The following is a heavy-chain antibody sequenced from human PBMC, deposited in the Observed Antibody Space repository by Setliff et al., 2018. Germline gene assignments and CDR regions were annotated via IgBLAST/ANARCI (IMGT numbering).Heavy chain of an antibody. CDR3: ARHDARGYYYYMDV. D-gene: IGHD3-10*01. J-gene: IGHJ6*03. V-gene: IGHV4-39*01. CDR1: GASISSDGYY. CDR2: IYYSGTT. Sequence: PSETLSLTCIVSGASISSDGYYWSWIRQHPGKGLEWIGYIYYSGTTYYNPSLKSPVTISIDTSKNQFSLKLSSVTAADTAIYYCARHDARGYYYYMDVWGEGTTVTVSS.